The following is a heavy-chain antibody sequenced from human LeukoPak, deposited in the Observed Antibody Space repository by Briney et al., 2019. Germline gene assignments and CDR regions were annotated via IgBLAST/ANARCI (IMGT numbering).Heavy chain of an antibody. Sequence: SQTLSLTYAISGDSAFSSTAAWNWIRQSPSRGLEWLGRTYYRSNWINEYAISVRGRIAINPDTSKNQFSLQLNSVTPEDTAVYFCARDDVGRRYDYWGQGIRVTVSS. D-gene: IGHD1-26*01. CDR3: ARDDVGRRYDY. J-gene: IGHJ4*02. V-gene: IGHV6-1*01. CDR1: GDSAFSSTAA. CDR2: TYYRSNWIN.